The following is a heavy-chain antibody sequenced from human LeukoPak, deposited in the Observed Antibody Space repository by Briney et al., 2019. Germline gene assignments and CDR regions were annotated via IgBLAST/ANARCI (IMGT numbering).Heavy chain of an antibody. CDR2: IYYSGST. V-gene: IGHV4-39*07. J-gene: IGHJ6*03. CDR1: GGSISSSSYY. CDR3: AAVVPASYYMDV. D-gene: IGHD2-2*01. Sequence: SETLSLTCTVSGGSISSSSYYWGWIRQPPGKGLEWIGSIYYSGSTYYNPSLKSRVTISVDMSKNQFSLKLSSVTAADTAVYYCAAVVPASYYMDVWGKGTTVTVSS.